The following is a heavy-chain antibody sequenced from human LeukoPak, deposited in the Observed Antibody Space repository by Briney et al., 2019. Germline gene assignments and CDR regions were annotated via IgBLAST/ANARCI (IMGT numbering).Heavy chain of an antibody. D-gene: IGHD5-18*01. CDR1: GFTFSSCA. J-gene: IGHJ4*02. V-gene: IGHV3-30-3*01. CDR2: ISYDGSNK. Sequence: PGGSLRLSCAASGFTFSSCAMHWVRQAPGKGLEWVAVISYDGSNKYYADSVKGRFTISRDNSKNTLYLQMNSLRAEDTAVYYCARDADTAMAYFDYWGQGTLVTVSS. CDR3: ARDADTAMAYFDY.